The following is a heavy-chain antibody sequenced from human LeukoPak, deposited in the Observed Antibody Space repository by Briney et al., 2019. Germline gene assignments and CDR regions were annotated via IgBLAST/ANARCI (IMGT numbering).Heavy chain of an antibody. CDR3: AKDKLGATVSWDY. D-gene: IGHD1-26*01. CDR1: GFTFNSFA. Sequence: GGSLRLSCAASGFTFNSFAMSWVRQAPGKGLEWVSGISASGGSTYYADSVKGRFTISRDNSKNTLYLQMNSLRAEDTAVYYCAKDKLGATVSWDYWGQGTLVTVSS. CDR2: ISASGGST. V-gene: IGHV3-23*01. J-gene: IGHJ4*02.